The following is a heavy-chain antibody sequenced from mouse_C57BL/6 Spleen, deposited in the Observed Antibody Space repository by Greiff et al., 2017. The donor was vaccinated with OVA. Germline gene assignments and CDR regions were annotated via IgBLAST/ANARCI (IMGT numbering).Heavy chain of an antibody. V-gene: IGHV1-81*01. CDR2: IYPRSGNT. Sequence: QVQLKESGAELARPGASVKLSCKASGYTFTSYGISWVKQRTGQGLEWIGEIYPRSGNTYYNEKFKGKATLTADKSSSTAYMELRSLASEDSAVYFWAGRGGGVYAMDYWGQGTSVTVSS. CDR3: AGRGGGVYAMDY. J-gene: IGHJ4*01. CDR1: GYTFTSYG.